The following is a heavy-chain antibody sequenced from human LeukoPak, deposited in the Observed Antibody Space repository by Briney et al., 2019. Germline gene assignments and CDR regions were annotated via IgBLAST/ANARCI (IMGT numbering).Heavy chain of an antibody. D-gene: IGHD3-3*01. CDR2: INHSGST. Sequence: SETLSLTCAVYGGSFSGYYWSWIRQPPGKGLEWIGEINHSGSTNYNPSLKSRVTISVDTSKNQFSLKLSSVTAADTVVYYCASKYYDFWIGNWFDPWGQGILVTVSS. CDR1: GGSFSGYY. V-gene: IGHV4-34*01. CDR3: ASKYYDFWIGNWFDP. J-gene: IGHJ5*02.